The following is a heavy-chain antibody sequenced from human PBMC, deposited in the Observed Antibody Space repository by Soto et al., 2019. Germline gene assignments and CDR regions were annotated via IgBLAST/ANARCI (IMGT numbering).Heavy chain of an antibody. V-gene: IGHV3-30-3*01. D-gene: IGHD3-3*01. Sequence: QVQLVESGGGVVQPGRSLRLSCAASGFTFSSYAMHWVRQAPGKGLEWVAVISYDGSNKYYADSVKGRFTISRDNSKNTLYLQMNSLRAEDTAVYYCAREKVDGGVVIFPTHLDYWGQGTLVTVSS. J-gene: IGHJ4*02. CDR2: ISYDGSNK. CDR1: GFTFSSYA. CDR3: AREKVDGGVVIFPTHLDY.